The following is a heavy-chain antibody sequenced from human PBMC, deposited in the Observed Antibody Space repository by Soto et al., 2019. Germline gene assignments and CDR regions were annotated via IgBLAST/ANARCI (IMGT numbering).Heavy chain of an antibody. Sequence: PGESLKISCKGSGYNFSNYWITWVRQMPGKVLEWMGRIHPSDSYTNYSPSFQGHVTISADKSISTAYLQWSSLKASDTALYYCATTYYYDGSYYSSPYDMDVWGQGXTVTVSS. CDR3: ATTYYYDGSYYSSPYDMDV. CDR2: IHPSDSYT. V-gene: IGHV5-10-1*01. CDR1: GYNFSNYW. J-gene: IGHJ6*02. D-gene: IGHD3-22*01.